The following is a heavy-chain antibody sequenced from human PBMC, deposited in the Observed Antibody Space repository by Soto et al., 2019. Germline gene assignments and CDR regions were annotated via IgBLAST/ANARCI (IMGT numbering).Heavy chain of an antibody. V-gene: IGHV1-2*02. Sequence: GASVKVSCKASGYTFTGYYMHCVRQAPGQVLEWMGWINPNSGGTNYAQKFQGRVTMTRDTSISTAYMELSRLRSDDTAVYYCARAQYDILTGYRDYYYYGMDVWGQGTTVTVSS. CDR2: INPNSGGT. CDR3: ARAQYDILTGYRDYYYYGMDV. CDR1: GYTFTGYY. D-gene: IGHD3-9*01. J-gene: IGHJ6*02.